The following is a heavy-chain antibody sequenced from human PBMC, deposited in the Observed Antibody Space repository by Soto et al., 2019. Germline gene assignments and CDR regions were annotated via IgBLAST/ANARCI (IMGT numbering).Heavy chain of an antibody. V-gene: IGHV3-33*01. CDR1: GFTFSSYG. Sequence: QVQLVESGGGVVQPGRSLRLSCAASGFTFSSYGMHWVRQAPGKGLEWVAVIWYDGSNKYYADSVKGRFTISRDNSKNPLYLQMNSLRAEDTAVYYCARDKAGRVLDYWGQGTLVTVSS. CDR3: ARDKAGRVLDY. J-gene: IGHJ4*02. CDR2: IWYDGSNK.